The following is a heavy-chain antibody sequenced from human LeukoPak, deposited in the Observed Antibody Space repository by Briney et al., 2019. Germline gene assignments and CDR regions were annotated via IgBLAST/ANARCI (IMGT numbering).Heavy chain of an antibody. CDR1: GFTVSTNC. Sequence: GGSLRLSCIASGFTVSTNCMTWVRQAPGKGLEWVSVIYRGGSTYYSDSVKGRFTISRDSSENTLYLQMNSLTTEDTAVYYCASLAYWGQGTLVTVSS. CDR3: ASLAY. J-gene: IGHJ4*02. V-gene: IGHV3-66*02. CDR2: IYRGGST.